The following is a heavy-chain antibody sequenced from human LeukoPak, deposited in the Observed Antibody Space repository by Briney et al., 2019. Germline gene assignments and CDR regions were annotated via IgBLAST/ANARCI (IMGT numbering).Heavy chain of an antibody. CDR2: ISHDGNDK. CDR1: GFSFSSYP. Sequence: PGGSLRLSCAASGFSFSSYPMHWVRQAPGKGLEWVAVISHDGNDKHNADSVKGRFTISRDNSKNTLYLQMNSLRAEDTAVYYCARDLPPGIAAAGIEGTFDYWGQGTLVTV. J-gene: IGHJ4*02. D-gene: IGHD6-13*01. V-gene: IGHV3-30-3*01. CDR3: ARDLPPGIAAAGIEGTFDY.